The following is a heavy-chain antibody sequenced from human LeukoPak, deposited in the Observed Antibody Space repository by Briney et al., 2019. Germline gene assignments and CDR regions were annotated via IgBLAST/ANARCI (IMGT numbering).Heavy chain of an antibody. Sequence: PGRSLRLSCAASGFTFSSYAMHWVRQAPGKGLEWVAVISYDGSNKYYADSVKGRFTISRDNSKNTLYLQMNSLRAEDTAVYYCARFWSGYSGLYYYGMDVWGQGTTVTVSS. D-gene: IGHD3-3*01. J-gene: IGHJ6*02. V-gene: IGHV3-30-3*01. CDR1: GFTFSSYA. CDR2: ISYDGSNK. CDR3: ARFWSGYSGLYYYGMDV.